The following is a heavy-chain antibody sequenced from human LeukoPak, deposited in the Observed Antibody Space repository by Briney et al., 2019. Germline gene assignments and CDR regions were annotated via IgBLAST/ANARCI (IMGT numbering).Heavy chain of an antibody. CDR1: GYSISSGYY. J-gene: IGHJ5*02. CDR3: ARGVGYYDSSGYGRWFDP. Sequence: SETLSLTCTVSGYSISSGYYWGWIRQPPGKGLEWIGSIYHSGSTYYNPSLKSRVTISVDTSKNQFSLKLSSVTAADTAVYYCARGVGYYDSSGYGRWFDPWGQGTLVTVSS. D-gene: IGHD3-22*01. CDR2: IYHSGST. V-gene: IGHV4-38-2*02.